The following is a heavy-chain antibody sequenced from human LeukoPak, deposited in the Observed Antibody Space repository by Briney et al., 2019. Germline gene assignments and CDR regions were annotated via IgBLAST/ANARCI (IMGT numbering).Heavy chain of an antibody. D-gene: IGHD2-21*02. CDR2: IYYSGST. J-gene: IGHJ4*02. CDR3: ASIVVVTAMGGGSFDY. V-gene: IGHV4-39*07. Sequence: SETLSLTCTVSGGSISSGSYSWGWIRQPPGKGLEWIGSIYYSGSTYYNPSLKSRVTISVDTSKNQFSLQLNSVTAADTAVYYCASIVVVTAMGGGSFDYWGQGTLVTVSS. CDR1: GGSISSGSYS.